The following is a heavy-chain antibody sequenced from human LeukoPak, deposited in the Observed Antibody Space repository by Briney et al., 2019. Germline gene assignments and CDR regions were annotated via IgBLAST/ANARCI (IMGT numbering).Heavy chain of an antibody. J-gene: IGHJ4*02. CDR3: ARHPKSASLKKRGPPNQLVYMTTVTTFDY. V-gene: IGHV4-39*01. D-gene: IGHD4-17*01. CDR1: RGSIRNSSSY. CDR2: VYHSGRP. Sequence: SVTLSLTRTDSRGSIRNSSSYGVLIGPPPGRGLEWSGCVYHSGRPYNNPPLKSRHIISVDTSKNQFSLKLTSVTAADTAVYYCARHPKSASLKKRGPPNQLVYMTTVTTFDYWGQGTLVIVSS.